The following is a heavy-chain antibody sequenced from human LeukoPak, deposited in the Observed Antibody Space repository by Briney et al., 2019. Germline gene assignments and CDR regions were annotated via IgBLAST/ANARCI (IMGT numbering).Heavy chain of an antibody. CDR1: GFTFSSYS. Sequence: GGSLRLSCAASGFTFSSYSMNWVRQAPGKGLEWVSSSSSSSSYIYYADSVKGRFTISRDNAKNSLYLQMNSLRAEDTAVYYCARDLIDFWSGYYYYFDYWGQGTLVTVSS. D-gene: IGHD3-3*01. CDR3: ARDLIDFWSGYYYYFDY. CDR2: SSSSSSYI. V-gene: IGHV3-21*01. J-gene: IGHJ4*02.